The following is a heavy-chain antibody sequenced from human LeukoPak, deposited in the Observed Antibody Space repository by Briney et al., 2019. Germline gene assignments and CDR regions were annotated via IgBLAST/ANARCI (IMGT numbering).Heavy chain of an antibody. V-gene: IGHV3-21*04. CDR3: AKVPCDILTGYYYYYYYMDV. Sequence: PGGSLRLSCAASAFTFSSYSMNWVRQAPGKGLEWVSSISSSSSYIYYADSVKGRFTISRDNSKNTLYLQMNSLRAKDTAVYYCAKVPCDILTGYYYYYYYMDVWGKGTTVTISS. J-gene: IGHJ6*03. CDR1: AFTFSSYS. CDR2: ISSSSSYI. D-gene: IGHD3-9*01.